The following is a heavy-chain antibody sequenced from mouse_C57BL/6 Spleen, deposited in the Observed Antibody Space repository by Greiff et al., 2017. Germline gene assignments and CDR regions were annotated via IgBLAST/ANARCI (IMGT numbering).Heavy chain of an antibody. D-gene: IGHD2-2*01. Sequence: QVQLQQSGAELVKPGASVKLSCKASGYTFTSYWITWVKQRPGQGLEWIGDIYPGSGSTNYNEKFKSKATLTVDTSSSTAYMQLSSLTSEDSAVYYCASGYLYAMDYWGQGTSVTVSS. CDR2: IYPGSGST. V-gene: IGHV1-55*01. J-gene: IGHJ4*01. CDR1: GYTFTSYW. CDR3: ASGYLYAMDY.